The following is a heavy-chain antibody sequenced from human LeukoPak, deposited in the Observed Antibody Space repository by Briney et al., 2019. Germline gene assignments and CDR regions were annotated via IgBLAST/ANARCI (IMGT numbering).Heavy chain of an antibody. CDR2: INWNGGST. CDR3: ARDPSGYGSGSYYYNWFDP. CDR1: GFTVSSNY. Sequence: GGSLRLSCAASGFTVSSNYMSWVRQAPGKGLEWVSGINWNGGSTGYADSVKGRFTISRDNAKNSLYLQMNSLRAEDTALYYCARDPSGYGSGSYYYNWFDPWGQGTLVTVSS. D-gene: IGHD3-10*01. V-gene: IGHV3-20*04. J-gene: IGHJ5*02.